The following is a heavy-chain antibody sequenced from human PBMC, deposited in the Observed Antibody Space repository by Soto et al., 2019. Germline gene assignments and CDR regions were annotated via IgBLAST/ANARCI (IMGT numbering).Heavy chain of an antibody. CDR2: IDYNGVT. CDR3: GRVMIGTSRHTDSDY. Sequence: TSETPSLPCSVSGASISSRDYYWGWIRPTPGKGLEWIGNIDYNGVTYYNPSLKSRVTVSKDTSKNQFSLKVASITAADTAIYYCGRVMIGTSRHTDSDYWGQGTQVTVSS. J-gene: IGHJ4*02. CDR1: GASISSRDYY. D-gene: IGHD2-2*01. V-gene: IGHV4-39*05.